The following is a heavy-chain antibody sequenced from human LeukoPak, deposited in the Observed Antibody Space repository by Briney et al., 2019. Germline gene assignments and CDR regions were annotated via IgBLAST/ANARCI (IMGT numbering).Heavy chain of an antibody. CDR2: ISSSSSYI. Sequence: GGSLRLSCAASGFTFSSYSMNWVSQAPGKGLEWVSSISSSSSYIYYADSVKGRFTISRDNAKNSLYLQMNSLRAEDTAVYYCARDRRYTGHAFDIWGQGTMVTVSS. J-gene: IGHJ3*02. CDR3: ARDRRYTGHAFDI. D-gene: IGHD5-12*01. CDR1: GFTFSSYS. V-gene: IGHV3-21*01.